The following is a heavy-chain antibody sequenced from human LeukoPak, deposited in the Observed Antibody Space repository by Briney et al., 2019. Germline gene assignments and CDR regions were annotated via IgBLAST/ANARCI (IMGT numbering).Heavy chain of an antibody. CDR3: ARLNLGDWFDP. CDR1: GGSISSYY. CDR2: IYYSGST. J-gene: IGHJ5*02. V-gene: IGHV4-59*01. Sequence: SETLSRTCTVSGGSISSYYWSWIRQPPGKGLEWIGYIYYSGSTNYNPSLKSRVTISVDTSKNQFSLKLSSVTAADTAVYYCARLNLGDWFDPWGQGTLVTVSS.